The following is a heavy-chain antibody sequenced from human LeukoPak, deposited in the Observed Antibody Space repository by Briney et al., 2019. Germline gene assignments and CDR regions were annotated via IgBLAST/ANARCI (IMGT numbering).Heavy chain of an antibody. V-gene: IGHV4-31*03. Sequence: SQTMSLACTVAGGSISSGGYYWSWLRQHPEKGLEGIGYIYYSRSTYYNPSLKSRVTFSVDTSKNQFSLKLNSVTAADTAVYYCARGPPGVLAGIDPWGQGTLVTVSS. CDR1: GGSISSGGYY. J-gene: IGHJ5*02. D-gene: IGHD6-19*01. CDR2: IYYSRST. CDR3: ARGPPGVLAGIDP.